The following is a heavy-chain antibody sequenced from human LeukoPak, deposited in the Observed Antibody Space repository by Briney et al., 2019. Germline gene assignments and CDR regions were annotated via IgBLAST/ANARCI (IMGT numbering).Heavy chain of an antibody. CDR1: GFTFTSSA. CDR2: IVVGSGNT. J-gene: IGHJ4*02. D-gene: IGHD3-22*01. V-gene: IGHV1-58*02. CDR3: AASDYDSSGYYSGY. Sequence: SVKVSCKASGFTFTSSAMQWVRQARGQRLEWRGWIVVGSGNTNYAQKFQERGTITRDMSTSTAYMELSSLRSEDTAVYYCAASDYDSSGYYSGYWGQGTLVTVSS.